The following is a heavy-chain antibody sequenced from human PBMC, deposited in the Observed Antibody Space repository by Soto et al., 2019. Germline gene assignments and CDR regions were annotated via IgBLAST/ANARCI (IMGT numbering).Heavy chain of an antibody. CDR2: ITSSSSTV. V-gene: IGHV3-48*01. J-gene: IGHJ4*02. D-gene: IGHD6-13*01. CDR3: ARGERYSSSWYEAPAY. CDR1: GFIFSSYS. Sequence: PGGSLRLSCAASGFIFSSYSMNWVRQAPEKGLEWISYITSSSSTVYYADSVKGRSIVSRDNAKNSLFLQMNRLRAEDTAVYYCARGERYSSSWYEAPAYWGQGALVTVSS.